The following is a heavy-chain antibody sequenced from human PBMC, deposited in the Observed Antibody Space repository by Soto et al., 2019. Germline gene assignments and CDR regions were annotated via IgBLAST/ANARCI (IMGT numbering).Heavy chain of an antibody. CDR1: GGSISSGGYY. Sequence: SETLSITCTVSGGSISSGGYYWSWIRQHPGKGLEWIGYIYYSGSTYYNPSLKSRVTISVDTSKNQFSLKLSSVTAADTAVYYCARGGLGITGVLTPRMDVWGQGTTVTVSS. CDR2: IYYSGST. D-gene: IGHD3-22*01. CDR3: ARGGLGITGVLTPRMDV. V-gene: IGHV4-31*03. J-gene: IGHJ6*02.